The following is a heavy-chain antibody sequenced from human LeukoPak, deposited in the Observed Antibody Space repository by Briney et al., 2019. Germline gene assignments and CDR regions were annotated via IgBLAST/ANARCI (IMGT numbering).Heavy chain of an antibody. CDR3: AKDRGGLNFWGGYLGGY. CDR2: IGYDGSNK. V-gene: IGHV3-30*02. CDR1: GFTFSSYG. D-gene: IGHD3-3*01. J-gene: IGHJ4*02. Sequence: GGSLRLSCAASGFTFSSYGMRWVRQAPGKGLEWVAFIGYDGSNKYYADSVKGRFTISRDNSKNTLYLQMNSLRAEDSAVYYCAKDRGGLNFWGGYLGGYWGQGTLVTVSS.